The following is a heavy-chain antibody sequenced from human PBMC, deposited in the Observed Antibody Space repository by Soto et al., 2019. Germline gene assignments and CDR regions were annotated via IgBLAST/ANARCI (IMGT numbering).Heavy chain of an antibody. CDR2: IYYSGST. Sequence: ETLSLTCTVSGGSISSYYWSWIRQPPGKGLEWIGYIYYSGSTNYNPSLKSRVTISVDTSKNQFSLKLSSVTAADTAVYYCARSMGLYCSGGSCYGGDWFDPWGQGTLVTVSS. CDR1: GGSISSYY. J-gene: IGHJ5*02. D-gene: IGHD2-15*01. CDR3: ARSMGLYCSGGSCYGGDWFDP. V-gene: IGHV4-59*01.